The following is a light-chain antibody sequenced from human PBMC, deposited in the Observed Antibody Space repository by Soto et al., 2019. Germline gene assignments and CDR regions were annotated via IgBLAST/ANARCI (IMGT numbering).Light chain of an antibody. Sequence: QSALTQPRSVSGSPGQSVTISCTGTSSDVGGYNYVSWYQQHPGKAPKLMIYDVSKRPSGVPDRFSGSKSGNTASLTISGLQAEDEADYYCCSFTSITGVVVFGGGTKLTVL. CDR1: SSDVGGYNY. V-gene: IGLV2-11*01. CDR2: DVS. CDR3: CSFTSITGVVV. J-gene: IGLJ3*02.